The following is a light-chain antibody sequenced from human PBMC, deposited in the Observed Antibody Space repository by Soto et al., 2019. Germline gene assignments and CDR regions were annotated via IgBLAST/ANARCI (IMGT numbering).Light chain of an antibody. CDR3: QQRSNWHPVT. V-gene: IGKV3-11*01. CDR2: DAS. CDR1: QSVSSY. Sequence: DIVFTLAPPTVSLSPVEIAPLSWRATQSVSSYLAWYQQKPGQAPRLLIYDASTRATGIPARFSGSGSGTDFTLTISSLEPEDFAVYYCQQRSNWHPVTFGGGTKVDIK. J-gene: IGKJ4*01.